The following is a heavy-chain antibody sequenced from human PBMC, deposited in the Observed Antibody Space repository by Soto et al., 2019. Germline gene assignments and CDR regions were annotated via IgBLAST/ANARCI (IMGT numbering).Heavy chain of an antibody. D-gene: IGHD2-15*01. CDR1: GGSITDYY. CDR2: FFYTGST. J-gene: IGHJ6*03. V-gene: IGHV4-59*08. CDR3: ARGADYCSRCSSYFKGYYYYMDV. Sequence: ETLSLTCTVSGGSITDYYWSWIRQPPGKGLEWIGHFFYTGSTNYNPSLRSRVTTSVDTSKNQLSLKLTSVTAADTAVYYCARGADYCSRCSSYFKGYYYYMDVWGKGAPVTV.